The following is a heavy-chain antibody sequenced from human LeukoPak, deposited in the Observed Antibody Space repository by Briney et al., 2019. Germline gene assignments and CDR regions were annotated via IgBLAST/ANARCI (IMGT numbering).Heavy chain of an antibody. D-gene: IGHD6-13*01. Sequence: GGSLRLSCAASGFTFSSYWMSWVRHAPGKGLEWVANIKQDGSEKYYVDSVKGRFTISRDNAKNSLYLQMNSLRAEDTAVYYCARTAAAAPADWYYYYYYGMDVWGQGTTVTVSS. CDR1: GFTFSSYW. J-gene: IGHJ6*02. V-gene: IGHV3-7*01. CDR2: IKQDGSEK. CDR3: ARTAAAAPADWYYYYYYGMDV.